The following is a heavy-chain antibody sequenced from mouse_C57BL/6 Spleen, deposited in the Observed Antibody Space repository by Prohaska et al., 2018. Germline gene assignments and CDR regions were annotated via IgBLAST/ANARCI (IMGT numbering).Heavy chain of an antibody. CDR3: ARSPNWGWYFDV. Sequence: QVQLKQSGAELVRPGASVKLSCKASGYTFTDYYINWVKQRPGQGLEWIARIYPGSGNTYYNEKCKGKATLTAEKSSSTAYMQLSSLTSEDSAVYFCARSPNWGWYFDVWGTGTTVTVSS. J-gene: IGHJ1*03. V-gene: IGHV1-76*01. D-gene: IGHD4-1*01. CDR1: GYTFTDYY. CDR2: IYPGSGNT.